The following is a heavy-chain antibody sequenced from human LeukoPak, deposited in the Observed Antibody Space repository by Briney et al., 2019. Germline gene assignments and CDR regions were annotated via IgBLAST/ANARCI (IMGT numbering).Heavy chain of an antibody. CDR2: IRYDGSNK. V-gene: IGHV3-30*02. J-gene: IGHJ4*02. CDR3: AREAARAFDY. Sequence: PGGSLRLSCAASGFTFSSYGMHWVRQAPGKGLEWVAFIRYDGSNKYYADSVKGRFTISRDNSKNTLYLQMNSLRAEDTAVYYCAREAARAFDYWGQGTLVTVSS. CDR1: GFTFSSYG. D-gene: IGHD6-13*01.